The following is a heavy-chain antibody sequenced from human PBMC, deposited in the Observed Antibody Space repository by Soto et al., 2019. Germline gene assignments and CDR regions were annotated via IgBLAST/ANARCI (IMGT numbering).Heavy chain of an antibody. V-gene: IGHV3-33*01. CDR1: GFTFSSYG. D-gene: IGHD2-21*02. CDR3: ARDLFLPDVVVTATGDFHY. Sequence: QVQLVESGGGVVQPGRSLRLSCAASGFTFSSYGMHWVRQAPDKGLEWVAVIWYDGSNKYYADSVKGRFTISRDNSKNTLYLQMNSLRAEDTAVYYCARDLFLPDVVVTATGDFHYWGQGTLVTVSS. CDR2: IWYDGSNK. J-gene: IGHJ4*02.